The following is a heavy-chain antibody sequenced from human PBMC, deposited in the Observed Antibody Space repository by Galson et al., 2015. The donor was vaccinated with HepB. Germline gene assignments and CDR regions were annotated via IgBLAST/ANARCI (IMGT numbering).Heavy chain of an antibody. V-gene: IGHV1-69*13. CDR3: ARGHPHDFWSGYYTFDI. CDR1: GGTLSNYA. J-gene: IGHJ3*02. CDR2: IIPVFGTA. D-gene: IGHD3-3*01. Sequence: SVKVSCKASGGTLSNYAISWVRQAPGQGLEWVGGIIPVFGTANYAQRFQGRVTIAADESTSTAYMELSSLRSEDTAVYYCARGHPHDFWSGYYTFDIWGQGTMVTVSS.